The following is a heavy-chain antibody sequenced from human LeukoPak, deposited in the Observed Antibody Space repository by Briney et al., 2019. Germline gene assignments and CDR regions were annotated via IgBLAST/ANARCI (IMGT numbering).Heavy chain of an antibody. CDR2: IIPISGTA. CDR1: VGSFSSYA. J-gene: IGHJ4*02. Sequence: SVKVSCKASVGSFSSYAISWVRLAPGQGLEWMGGIIPISGTANYAQKFQGRVTITADESTSTAYMDLNSLRSEDTAVYYCARDLSDYGVYYFDYWGQGTLVTVSS. V-gene: IGHV1-69*13. D-gene: IGHD4/OR15-4a*01. CDR3: ARDLSDYGVYYFDY.